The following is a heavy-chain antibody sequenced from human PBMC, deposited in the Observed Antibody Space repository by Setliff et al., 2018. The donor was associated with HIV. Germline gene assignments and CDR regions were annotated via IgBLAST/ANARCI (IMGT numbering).Heavy chain of an antibody. CDR1: GFTFDDYT. J-gene: IGHJ6*02. Sequence: QPGGSLRLSCAASGFTFDDYTMHWVRQAPGKGLEWVAAIRHDGSTEYYADSVKGRFTISRDNSKNTLYLQMNSLRAEDTAVYYCASADPKQPSYYYGVDVWGQGTTVTVSS. V-gene: IGHV3-30*04. D-gene: IGHD6-13*01. CDR3: ASADPKQPSYYYGVDV. CDR2: IRHDGSTE.